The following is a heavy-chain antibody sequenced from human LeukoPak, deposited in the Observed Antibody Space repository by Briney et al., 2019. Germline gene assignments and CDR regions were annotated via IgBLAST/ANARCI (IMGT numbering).Heavy chain of an antibody. V-gene: IGHV4-4*02. CDR2: VYPSGNT. Sequence: SGTLSLTCAVSGGSISSSNWWSWVRQPPGKGLEWIGGVYPSGNTNYNPSLKSRVTVSVDTSKNQFSLKLSSVTAADTAVYYCARRGSYCSGGSCYFDYWGQGTLVTVSS. J-gene: IGHJ4*02. CDR1: GGSISSSNW. CDR3: ARRGSYCSGGSCYFDY. D-gene: IGHD2-15*01.